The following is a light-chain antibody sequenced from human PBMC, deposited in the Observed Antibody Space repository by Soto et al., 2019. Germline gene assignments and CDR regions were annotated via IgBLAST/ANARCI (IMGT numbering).Light chain of an antibody. CDR2: HAS. Sequence: DIQMTPSPSTLSASVGDRVIITSRASQSISNWLAWYQQKPGKAPKLLIYHASSLESGVPSRFSGSGSGTEFTLTISSLQPDDFATYYCQQYNYYSWTFGQGTKV. J-gene: IGKJ1*01. CDR3: QQYNYYSWT. V-gene: IGKV1-5*01. CDR1: QSISNW.